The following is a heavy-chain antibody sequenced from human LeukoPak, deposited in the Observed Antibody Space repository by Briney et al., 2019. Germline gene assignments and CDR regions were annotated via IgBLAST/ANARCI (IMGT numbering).Heavy chain of an antibody. CDR2: IIPIFGTA. V-gene: IGHV1-69*05. CDR1: GGTFSSYA. J-gene: IGHJ6*03. D-gene: IGHD6-13*01. Sequence: ASVKVSCKASGGTFSSYAISWVRQAPGQGLEWMGGIIPIFGTANYAQKFQGRVTITTDESTSTAYMELSSLRSEDTAVYYCARGFRIAAAALLYYYYYTDVWGKGTTVTVSS. CDR3: ARGFRIAAAALLYYYYYTDV.